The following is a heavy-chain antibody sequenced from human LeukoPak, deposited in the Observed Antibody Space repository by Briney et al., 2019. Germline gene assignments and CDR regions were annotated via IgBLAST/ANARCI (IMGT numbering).Heavy chain of an antibody. CDR3: ANNPLLVRGERDFDY. Sequence: PGGSLRLSCAASEFTFSRYWMTWVRQAPGKGLEWVANIKQDGSETYYVDSVKGRFTISRDNAKNSLYLQMNSLRAEDTAVYHCANNPLLVRGERDFDYWGQGTLVTVSS. V-gene: IGHV3-7*03. J-gene: IGHJ4*02. CDR1: EFTFSRYW. D-gene: IGHD3-10*01. CDR2: IKQDGSET.